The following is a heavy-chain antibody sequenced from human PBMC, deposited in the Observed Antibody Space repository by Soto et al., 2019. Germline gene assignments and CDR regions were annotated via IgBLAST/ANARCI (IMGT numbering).Heavy chain of an antibody. J-gene: IGHJ3*02. CDR1: GFTFSSYG. D-gene: IGHD3-22*01. CDR3: AKDLGRKGRNRYYDSSGYYYGAFDI. Sequence: VGSLRLSCAASGFTFSSYGMHWVRQAPGKGLEWVAVISYDGSNKYYADSVKGRFTISRDNSKNTLYLQMNSLRAEDTAVYYCAKDLGRKGRNRYYDSSGYYYGAFDIWGQGTMVTVSS. V-gene: IGHV3-30*18. CDR2: ISYDGSNK.